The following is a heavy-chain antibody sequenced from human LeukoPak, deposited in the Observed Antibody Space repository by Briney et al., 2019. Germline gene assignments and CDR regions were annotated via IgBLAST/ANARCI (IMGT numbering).Heavy chain of an antibody. CDR3: ARVSHFDWPYYYYYYMDV. V-gene: IGHV3-30*02. Sequence: PGGSLRLSCAASGFTFSRYGMHWVRHAPGKGLERVALIGYDGSEKYYVDYVKGRFTISRDNAKNSLYLQMNSLRAEDTAVYYCARVSHFDWPYYYYYYMDVWGKGTTVTVSS. J-gene: IGHJ6*03. CDR1: GFTFSRYG. CDR2: IGYDGSEK. D-gene: IGHD3-9*01.